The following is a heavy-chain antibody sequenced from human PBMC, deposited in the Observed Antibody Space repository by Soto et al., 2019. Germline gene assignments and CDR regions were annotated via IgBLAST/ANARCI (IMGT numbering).Heavy chain of an antibody. CDR2: ISYDGSNK. CDR3: ATQEPSLAVAGTPPDY. Sequence: PGGSLRLSCAASGFTFSSYGMHWVRQAPGKGLEWVAVISYDGSNKYYADSVKGRFTISRDNSKNTLYLQMNSLRAEDTAVYYCATQEPSLAVAGTPPDYWGQGTLVTVSS. J-gene: IGHJ4*02. V-gene: IGHV3-30*03. CDR1: GFTFSSYG. D-gene: IGHD6-19*01.